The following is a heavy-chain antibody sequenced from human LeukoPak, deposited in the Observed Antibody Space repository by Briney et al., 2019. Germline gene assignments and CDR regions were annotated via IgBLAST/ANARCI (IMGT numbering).Heavy chain of an antibody. CDR3: ARDLVQLWSKDY. J-gene: IGHJ4*02. Sequence: PGGSLRLSCAASGFTFSNYELNWVRQAPGKGLEWVSYISSSGRNIYYADSVNGRFTISRDNAKNSLYLQMNSLRAEDTAVYYCARDLVQLWSKDYWGQGTRVTVSS. V-gene: IGHV3-48*03. CDR1: GFTFSNYE. CDR2: ISSSGRNI. D-gene: IGHD5-18*01.